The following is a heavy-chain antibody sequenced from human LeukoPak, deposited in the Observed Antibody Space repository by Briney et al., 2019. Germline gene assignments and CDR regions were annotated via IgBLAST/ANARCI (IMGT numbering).Heavy chain of an antibody. CDR2: MNPNSGNT. CDR1: GYTFTSYD. CDR3: ARSPTVAHSWFDP. Sequence: ASVKVSCKASGYTFTSYDINWVRQATGQGLEWMGWMNPNSGNTGYAQKFQGRVTMTRNTSISTAYMELSSLRSEDTAVYYCARSPTVAHSWFDPWGQGTLVTVSS. D-gene: IGHD4-23*01. V-gene: IGHV1-8*01. J-gene: IGHJ5*02.